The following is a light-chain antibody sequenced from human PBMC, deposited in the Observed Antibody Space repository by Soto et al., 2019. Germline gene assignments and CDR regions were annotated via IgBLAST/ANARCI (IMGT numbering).Light chain of an antibody. Sequence: DIQVTQSPSSLSASVGDRVTITCRASQSISSYLNWYQQKPGKAPKLLIYAASSLQSGVPSRFSGSGSGTDFALTISSLQPEDFATYYCQEGYSTPITFGQVTRLEI. CDR1: QSISSY. J-gene: IGKJ5*01. V-gene: IGKV1-39*01. CDR2: AAS. CDR3: QEGYSTPIT.